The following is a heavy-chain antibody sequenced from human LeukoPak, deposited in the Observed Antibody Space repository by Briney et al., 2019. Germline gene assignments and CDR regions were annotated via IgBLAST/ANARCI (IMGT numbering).Heavy chain of an antibody. Sequence: SVKVSCKASGGTFSSYAISWVRQAPGQGLEWMGGIIPIFGTANYAQKFQGRVTITTDESTSTAYMELSSLRSEDTAVYYCARELKVITMVREWYWFDPWGQGTLVIVSS. V-gene: IGHV1-69*05. CDR2: IIPIFGTA. CDR3: ARELKVITMVREWYWFDP. D-gene: IGHD3-10*01. CDR1: GGTFSSYA. J-gene: IGHJ5*02.